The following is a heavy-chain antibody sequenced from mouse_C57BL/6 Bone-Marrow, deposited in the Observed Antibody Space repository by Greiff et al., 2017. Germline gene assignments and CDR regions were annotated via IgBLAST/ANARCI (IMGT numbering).Heavy chain of an antibody. J-gene: IGHJ4*01. Sequence: EVQLVESGGGLVQPKGSLKLSCAASGFSFNTYAMNWVRQAPGKGLEWVARIRSKSNNYATYYADSVKDRFTISRDDSESMLYLQMNNMKTEDTAMYYCVRHGVTTVVAPYYYAMDDWGQGTSVTVSS. CDR3: VRHGVTTVVAPYYYAMDD. CDR2: IRSKSNNYAT. V-gene: IGHV10-1*01. CDR1: GFSFNTYA. D-gene: IGHD1-1*01.